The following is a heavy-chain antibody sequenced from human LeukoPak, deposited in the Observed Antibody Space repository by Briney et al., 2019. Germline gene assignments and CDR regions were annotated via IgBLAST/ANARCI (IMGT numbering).Heavy chain of an antibody. CDR3: ARGVRYYDILTGSMFNDAFDI. CDR1: IDSFSNYH. V-gene: IGHV4-34*01. D-gene: IGHD3-9*01. Sequence: SETLSLTCAVYIDSFSNYHWNWIRQTPAKGMEWIGEVNESGGTNISPSLRSRVILSVDTSKNQFSLKLSSVTAADTAVYYCARGVRYYDILTGSMFNDAFDIWGQGTMVTVSS. J-gene: IGHJ3*02. CDR2: VNESGGT.